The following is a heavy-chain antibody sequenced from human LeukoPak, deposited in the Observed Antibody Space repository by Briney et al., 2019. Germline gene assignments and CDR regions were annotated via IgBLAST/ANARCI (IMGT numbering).Heavy chain of an antibody. CDR2: FDPEDGET. CDR1: GYTFTSYD. V-gene: IGHV1-24*01. Sequence: GASVKVSCKASGYTFTSYDINWVRQAPGKGLEWMGGFDPEDGETIYAQKFQGRVTMTEDTSTDTAYMELSSLRSEDTAVYYCATVDSYGGYYFDYWGQGTLVTVSS. J-gene: IGHJ4*02. CDR3: ATVDSYGGYYFDY. D-gene: IGHD5-18*01.